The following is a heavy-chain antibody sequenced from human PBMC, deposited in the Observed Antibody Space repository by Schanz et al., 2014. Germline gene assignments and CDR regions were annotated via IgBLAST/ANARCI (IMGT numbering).Heavy chain of an antibody. Sequence: QVQLQESGPGLVKPSETLSLTCTVSGVSIGGYYWSWIRQPPGKGLEWIGYIFFSGSTTYNPSFNSRVTISVDFSKNQFAITMASVTAADTAVYYCARLGVGDKAYYYYGTDVWGQGTTVLVSS. V-gene: IGHV4-59*08. CDR1: GVSIGGYY. CDR3: ARLGVGDKAYYYYGTDV. CDR2: IFFSGST. D-gene: IGHD1-26*01. J-gene: IGHJ6*02.